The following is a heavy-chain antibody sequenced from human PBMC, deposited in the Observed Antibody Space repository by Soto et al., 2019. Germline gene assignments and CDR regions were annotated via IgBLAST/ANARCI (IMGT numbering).Heavy chain of an antibody. J-gene: IGHJ6*02. CDR3: ARARNSVWYYYGMDV. V-gene: IGHV5-10-1*01. CDR1: GYSFTSYW. Sequence: GESLKISCKGSGYSFTSYWISWVHQMPGKGLEWMGRIDPSDSYTNYSPSFQGHVTISADKSISTAYLQWSSLKASDTAMYYCARARNSVWYYYGMDVWGQGTTVTVSS. CDR2: IDPSDSYT. D-gene: IGHD3-16*01.